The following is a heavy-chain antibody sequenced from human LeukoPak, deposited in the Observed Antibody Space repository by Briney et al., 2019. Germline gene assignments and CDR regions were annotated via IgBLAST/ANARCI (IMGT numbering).Heavy chain of an antibody. J-gene: IGHJ4*02. Sequence: SETLSLTCTVSGGSVSSATDYWNWIRQPPGKGLEWIGYIYYSGSTNYNPSLKSRVTISVDTSKNQSSLKVSSVTAADTAVYYCARGQVGATQLFDYWGQGTLVTVSS. CDR3: ARGQVGATQLFDY. CDR1: GGSVSSATDY. D-gene: IGHD1-26*01. V-gene: IGHV4-61*01. CDR2: IYYSGST.